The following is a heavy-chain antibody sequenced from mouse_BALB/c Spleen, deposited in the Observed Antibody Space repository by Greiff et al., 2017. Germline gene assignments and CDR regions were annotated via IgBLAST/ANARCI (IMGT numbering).Heavy chain of an antibody. D-gene: IGHD3-2*01. Sequence: DVQLVESGPGLVKPSQSLSLTCTVTGYSITSDYAWNWIRQFPGNKLEWMGYISYSGSTSYNPSLKSRISITRDTSKNQFFLQLNSVTTEDTATYYCARSRQLGLPDAYWGQGTLVTVSA. CDR3: ARSRQLGLPDAY. J-gene: IGHJ3*01. CDR1: GYSITSDYA. V-gene: IGHV3-2*02. CDR2: ISYSGST.